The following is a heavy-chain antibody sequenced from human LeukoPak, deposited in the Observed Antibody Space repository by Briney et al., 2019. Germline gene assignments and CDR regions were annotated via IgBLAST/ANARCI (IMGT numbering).Heavy chain of an antibody. CDR3: ARGGYYGLDV. V-gene: IGHV6-1*01. Sequence: SQTLSLTCAISGDSVSSNSAAWNWIRQSSSTGLEWLGRTYYRSKWYNDYAVSVKSRITINPDTSKNQFSLQLNSVTPEDTAVYFCARGGYYGLDVWGQGTTVTVSS. CDR2: TYYRSKWYN. J-gene: IGHJ6*02. CDR1: GDSVSSNSAA.